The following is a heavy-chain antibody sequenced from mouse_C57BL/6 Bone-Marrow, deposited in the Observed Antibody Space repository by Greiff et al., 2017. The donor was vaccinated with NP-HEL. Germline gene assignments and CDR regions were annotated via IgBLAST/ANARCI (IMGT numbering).Heavy chain of an antibody. CDR3: ARRSRNYAMDY. J-gene: IGHJ4*01. D-gene: IGHD1-1*01. CDR2: IYPGSGST. CDR1: GYTFTSYW. Sequence: QVQLQQPGAELVKPGASVKMSCKASGYTFTSYWITWVKPRPGQGLEWIGDIYPGSGSTNYNEKFKSKATLPVDTSSSTAYMQLSSLTSEDSAVYYCARRSRNYAMDYWGQGTSVTVSS. V-gene: IGHV1-55*01.